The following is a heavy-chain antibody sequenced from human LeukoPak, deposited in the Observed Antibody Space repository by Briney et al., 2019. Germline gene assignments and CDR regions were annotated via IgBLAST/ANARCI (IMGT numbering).Heavy chain of an antibody. V-gene: IGHV1-46*01. J-gene: IGHJ4*02. CDR2: INPSGGST. Sequence: ASVKVSCKASGYTFTSYYMHWVRQAPGQGLEWMGIINPSGGSTSYAQKFQGRVTMTRDMSTSTVYMELSSLRSEDTAVYYCAAGKRIDYGGNSGLDYWGQGTLVTVSS. CDR3: AAGKRIDYGGNSGLDY. CDR1: GYTFTSYY. D-gene: IGHD4-23*01.